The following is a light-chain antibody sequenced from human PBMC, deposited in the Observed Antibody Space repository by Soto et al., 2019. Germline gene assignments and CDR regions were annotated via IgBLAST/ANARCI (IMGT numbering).Light chain of an antibody. Sequence: QSVLTQPPSASGTPGQRITISCSGSTSNIESHPVNWFQQVPGAAPKLLIKTNNQRPSGVPDRFSGSKSGASASLAISGLQSEDEATYYCATWDDSRNGVFGSGTKLT. J-gene: IGLJ1*01. CDR1: TSNIESHP. V-gene: IGLV1-44*01. CDR2: TNN. CDR3: ATWDDSRNGV.